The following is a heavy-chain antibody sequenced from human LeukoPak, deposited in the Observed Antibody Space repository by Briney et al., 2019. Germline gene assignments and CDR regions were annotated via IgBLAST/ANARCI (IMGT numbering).Heavy chain of an antibody. J-gene: IGHJ1*01. Sequence: GGSLRLSCAASGFTFSSYAMHWVRQAPGKGLEWVAVISYDGSNKYYADSVKGRFTISRDNSKNTLYLQMNSLRTEDTAVYYCAREVEYSAEYFQHWGQGTLVTVSS. CDR1: GFTFSSYA. D-gene: IGHD2-15*01. CDR2: ISYDGSNK. CDR3: AREVEYSAEYFQH. V-gene: IGHV3-30-3*01.